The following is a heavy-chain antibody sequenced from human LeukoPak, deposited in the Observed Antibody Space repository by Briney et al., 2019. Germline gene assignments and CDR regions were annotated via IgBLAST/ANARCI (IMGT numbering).Heavy chain of an antibody. CDR1: GYTFTSYG. J-gene: IGHJ4*02. Sequence: ASVKVSCKASGYTFTSYGVSWVRQAPGQGLQWLGWISASNGNTNYAQKFRDRVTMSTDTSTGTAYLDVRSLTSDDTAVYYCARDHSNWNYAPDFWGQGTLVIVSS. V-gene: IGHV1-18*01. D-gene: IGHD1-7*01. CDR3: ARDHSNWNYAPDF. CDR2: ISASNGNT.